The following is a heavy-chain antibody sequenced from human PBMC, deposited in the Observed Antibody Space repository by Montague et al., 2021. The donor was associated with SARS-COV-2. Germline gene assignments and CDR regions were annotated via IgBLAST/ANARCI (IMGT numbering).Heavy chain of an antibody. CDR2: IDWDDDK. V-gene: IGHV2-70*01. CDR3: ARMTTVTYPYYYYYGMDV. J-gene: IGHJ6*02. D-gene: IGHD4-17*01. CDR1: GFSLSTSGMC. Sequence: VKPTQTLTLTCTFSGFSLSTSGMCVSWIRQPPGKALEWLALIDWDDDKYYSTSLKTRLTISKDTSKNQVVLTMTNMDPVDTATYYCARMTTVTYPYYYYYGMDVWGQGTTATVSS.